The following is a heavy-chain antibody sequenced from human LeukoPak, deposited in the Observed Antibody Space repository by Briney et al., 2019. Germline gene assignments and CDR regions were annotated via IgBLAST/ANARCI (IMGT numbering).Heavy chain of an antibody. CDR1: GFTFSSYS. J-gene: IGHJ4*02. CDR2: ITRSSIYI. V-gene: IGHV3-21*01. CDR3: ARGGLSGWYYFDY. D-gene: IGHD6-19*01. Sequence: PGGSLRLSCAASGFTFSSYSMNWVRQAPGKGLEWVSCITRSSIYIYYADSVKGRFTISRDNAKNSLYLQMNSLRAEDTAVYYCARGGLSGWYYFDYWGQGNLVTVSS.